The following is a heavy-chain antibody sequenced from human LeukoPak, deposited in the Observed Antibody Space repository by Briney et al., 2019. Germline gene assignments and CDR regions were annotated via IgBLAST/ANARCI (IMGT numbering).Heavy chain of an antibody. V-gene: IGHV3-20*04. CDR3: ARGGVGATKFDY. CDR1: GFTSDDYG. Sequence: GGSLRLSCAASGFTSDDYGMSWVRHVPGKGLEWASGISWNGGRTGYADSVKGRFTISRDNAKNSLYLQMNSLRAEDTAFYYCARGGVGATKFDYWGQGTLVTVSS. CDR2: ISWNGGRT. J-gene: IGHJ4*02. D-gene: IGHD1-26*01.